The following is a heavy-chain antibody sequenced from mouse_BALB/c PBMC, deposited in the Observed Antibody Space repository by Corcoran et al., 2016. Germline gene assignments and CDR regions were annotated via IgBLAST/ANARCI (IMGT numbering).Heavy chain of an antibody. Sequence: DVQLQESGPGLVKPSQSLSLTCSVTGYSITSGYYWKWIRQFPGNKLEWMGYISYDGSNNYNPSLKNRISITRDTSKNQFFLKLNSVTTEDTATYYCARGSADYWGQGTTLTVSS. CDR1: GYSITSGYY. J-gene: IGHJ2*01. CDR2: ISYDGSN. D-gene: IGHD6-1*01. CDR3: ARGSADY. V-gene: IGHV3-6*02.